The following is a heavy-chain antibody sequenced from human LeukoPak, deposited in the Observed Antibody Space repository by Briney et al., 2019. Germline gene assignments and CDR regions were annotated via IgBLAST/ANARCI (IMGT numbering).Heavy chain of an antibody. Sequence: GGSLRLSCAAFGFTFDDYAMHWVRQAPGKGREWVSGISWNSGSIGYADSVKGRFTISRDNAKNSLYLQMNSLRAEDTALYYCAKDTEYSSGWFSAFDIWGQGTMVTVSS. CDR3: AKDTEYSSGWFSAFDI. J-gene: IGHJ3*02. CDR2: ISWNSGSI. V-gene: IGHV3-9*01. CDR1: GFTFDDYA. D-gene: IGHD6-19*01.